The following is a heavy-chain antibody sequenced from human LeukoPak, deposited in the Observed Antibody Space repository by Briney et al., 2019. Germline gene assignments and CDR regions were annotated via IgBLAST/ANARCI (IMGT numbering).Heavy chain of an antibody. D-gene: IGHD1-1*01. CDR2: IYYSGST. Sequence: SETLSLTCTVSGGSISSYYWSWIRQPPGKGLEWIGYIYYSGSTNYNPSLKSRVTISVDTSKNQFSLKLSSVTAADTAVCYCARVQVQILNYYYYYMDVRGKGTTVTVSS. CDR1: GGSISSYY. V-gene: IGHV4-59*01. J-gene: IGHJ6*03. CDR3: ARVQVQILNYYYYYMDV.